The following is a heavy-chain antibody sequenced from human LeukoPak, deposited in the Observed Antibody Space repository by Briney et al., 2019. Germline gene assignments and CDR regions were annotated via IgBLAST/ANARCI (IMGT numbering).Heavy chain of an antibody. J-gene: IGHJ4*02. D-gene: IGHD3-22*01. Sequence: SETLSLTCTVSGGSISSYYWSWIRQPPGKGLEWIGYIYYSGSTNYNPPLKSRVTISVDTSKNQFSLKLSSVTAADTAVYYCATRPGEYYYDSSGYYPSDYYFDYWGQGTLVTVSS. CDR3: ATRPGEYYYDSSGYYPSDYYFDY. CDR1: GGSISSYY. CDR2: IYYSGST. V-gene: IGHV4-59*01.